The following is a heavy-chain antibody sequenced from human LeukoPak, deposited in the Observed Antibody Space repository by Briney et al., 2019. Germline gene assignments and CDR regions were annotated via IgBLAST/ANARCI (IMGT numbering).Heavy chain of an antibody. CDR2: ISNDGSNK. V-gene: IGHV3-30*18. D-gene: IGHD3-22*01. J-gene: IGHJ4*02. Sequence: GGSLRLSCAASGFTFSRYGMHWVRQAPGKGLEWVAVISNDGSNKYYADSVKGRFTISRDNSKNTLYLQMNSLRAEDTAVYYCAKLDGNYYDSSGPRSYWGQGTLVTVSS. CDR3: AKLDGNYYDSSGPRSY. CDR1: GFTFSRYG.